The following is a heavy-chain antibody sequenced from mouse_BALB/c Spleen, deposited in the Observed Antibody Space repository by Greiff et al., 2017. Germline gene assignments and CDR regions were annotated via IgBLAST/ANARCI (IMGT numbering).Heavy chain of an antibody. V-gene: IGHV3-8*02. D-gene: IGHD2-10*01. CDR1: GDSITSGY. CDR2: ISYSGST. Sequence: EVNVVESGPSLVKPSQTLSLTCSVTGDSITSGYWNWIRKFPGNKLEYMGYISYSGSTYYNPSLKSRISITRDTSKNQYYLQLNSVTTEDTATYYCAIAYYGNPWFAYWGQGTLVTVSA. CDR3: AIAYYGNPWFAY. J-gene: IGHJ3*01.